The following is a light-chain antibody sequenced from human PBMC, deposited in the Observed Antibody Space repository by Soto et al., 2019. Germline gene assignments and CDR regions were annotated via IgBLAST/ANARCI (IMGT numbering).Light chain of an antibody. CDR2: ANN. Sequence: QSALTQPPSVSGAPGQRVTISCTGSSSNIGAGYDVHWYQHLPGTAPKLLIFANNNRPSGVPDRFSGSKSGTSASLAITGLQAEDEADYYCQSYDSSLSGSVFGGGTKLTVL. V-gene: IGLV1-40*01. CDR3: QSYDSSLSGSV. CDR1: SSNIGAGYD. J-gene: IGLJ2*01.